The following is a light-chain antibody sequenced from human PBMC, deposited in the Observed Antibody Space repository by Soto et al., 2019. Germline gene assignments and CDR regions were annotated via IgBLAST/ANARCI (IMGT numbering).Light chain of an antibody. CDR1: QSVSSY. V-gene: IGKV3D-15*01. J-gene: IGKJ1*01. Sequence: EIVMTQSPDTLSLSPGERATLSCRASQSVSSYLAWYQQKPGQAPRLLIYDASNRATGIPDRFSGSGSGTEFTLSISSLQSEDFAVYYCQQYYNWPRTFGQGTKVDIK. CDR3: QQYYNWPRT. CDR2: DAS.